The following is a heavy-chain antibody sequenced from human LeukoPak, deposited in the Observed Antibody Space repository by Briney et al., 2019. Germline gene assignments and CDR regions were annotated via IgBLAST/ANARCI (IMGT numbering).Heavy chain of an antibody. CDR1: GFTFSSYA. Sequence: GGSLRLSCAVSGFTFSSYAMHWVRQAPGKGLECVAVISYDGSNKYYADSVKGRLTISRDNSKNTLYLQMNSLRADDTAVYYCAGVDAAMPDAFDIWGQGTTVTVSS. CDR2: ISYDGSNK. CDR3: AGVDAAMPDAFDI. J-gene: IGHJ3*02. V-gene: IGHV3-30*04. D-gene: IGHD5-18*01.